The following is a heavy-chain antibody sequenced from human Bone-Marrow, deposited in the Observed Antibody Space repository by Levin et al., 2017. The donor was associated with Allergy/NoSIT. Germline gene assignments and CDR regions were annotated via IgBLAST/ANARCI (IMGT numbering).Heavy chain of an antibody. V-gene: IGHV4-34*01. Sequence: SETLSLTCAVYGESFSDYYWNWIRQSPGKGLVWIGEIKHSGTTNYKSSFESRVTISADTSKNQISLNLRSVTAAATAVYFCARGRIVRGVFKNFYFDSWGQGTLVTVSS. J-gene: IGHJ4*02. CDR3: ARGRIVRGVFKNFYFDS. D-gene: IGHD3-10*02. CDR1: GESFSDYY. CDR2: IKHSGTT.